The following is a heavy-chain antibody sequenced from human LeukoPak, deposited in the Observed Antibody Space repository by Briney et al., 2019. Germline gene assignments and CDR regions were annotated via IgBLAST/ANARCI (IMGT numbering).Heavy chain of an antibody. CDR2: INPNSGGT. CDR3: ARGRYCSSTRSRYCSGGSFLYFGY. V-gene: IGHV1-2*02. D-gene: IGHD2-15*01. Sequence: ASVKVSCKASGYTFTGYYMHWVRQASGQGLEWMGWINPNSGGTNYAQKFQGRVTMTRDTSISTAYMELSRLRSDDTAVYYCARGRYCSSTRSRYCSGGSFLYFGYWGQGTLVTVSS. J-gene: IGHJ4*02. CDR1: GYTFTGYY.